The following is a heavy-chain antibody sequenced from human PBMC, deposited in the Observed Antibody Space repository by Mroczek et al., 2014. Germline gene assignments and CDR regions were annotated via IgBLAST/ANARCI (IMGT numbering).Heavy chain of an antibody. V-gene: IGHV4-39*01. CDR1: GGSISSSSYY. J-gene: IGHJ6*03. CDR2: IYYSGST. Sequence: QLQEWGPGLVKPSETLSLTCTVSGGSISSSSYYWGWIRQPPGKGLEWIGSIYYSGSTYYNPSLKSRVTISVDTSKNQFSLKLSSVTAADTAVYYCARLRYDFWSGSYYYYYMDVWGKGTTVTVSS. D-gene: IGHD3-3*01. CDR3: ARLRYDFWSGSYYYYYMDV.